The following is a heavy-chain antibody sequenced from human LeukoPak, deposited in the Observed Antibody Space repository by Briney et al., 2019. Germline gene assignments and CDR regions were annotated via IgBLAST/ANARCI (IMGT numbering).Heavy chain of an antibody. V-gene: IGHV4-59*01. CDR3: ARAGTDYYYYMDV. J-gene: IGHJ6*03. Sequence: SETLSLTCTISGDSISSYYWSWIRQPPGKGLEWIGYIYYSGSTNYNPSLKSRVTISVDTSKNQFSLKLSSVTAADTAVYYCARAGTDYYYYMDVWGKGTTVTVSS. CDR2: IYYSGST. CDR1: GDSISSYY.